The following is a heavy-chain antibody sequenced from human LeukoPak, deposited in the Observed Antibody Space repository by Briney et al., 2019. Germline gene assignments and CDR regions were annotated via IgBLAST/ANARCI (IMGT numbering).Heavy chain of an antibody. CDR3: ARGSRERDDY. D-gene: IGHD5-24*01. CDR2: IYYSGST. Sequence: SETLSLTCTVSGGSISSYYWSWIRQPPGKGLEWIGYIYYSGSTYYNPSLKSRVTISVDTSKNQFSLKLSSVTAADTAVYYCARGSRERDDYWGQGTLVTVSS. CDR1: GGSISSYY. J-gene: IGHJ4*02. V-gene: IGHV4-30-4*08.